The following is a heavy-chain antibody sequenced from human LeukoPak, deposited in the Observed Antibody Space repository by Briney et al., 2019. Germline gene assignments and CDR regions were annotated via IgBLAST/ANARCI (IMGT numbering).Heavy chain of an antibody. V-gene: IGHV3-9*03. CDR1: GFTFDDYA. CDR3: AKDIGSSGWYYFDY. Sequence: GGSLRLSCAASGFTFDDYAMHWVRKAPGKGVEWVSGISWNSGSIGYADSVKGRFTISRDNAKNSLYLQMNSLRAEDMALYYCAKDIGSSGWYYFDYWGQGTLVTVSS. J-gene: IGHJ4*02. D-gene: IGHD6-19*01. CDR2: ISWNSGSI.